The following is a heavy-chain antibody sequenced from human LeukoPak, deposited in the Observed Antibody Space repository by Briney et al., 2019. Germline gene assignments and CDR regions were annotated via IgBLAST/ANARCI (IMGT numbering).Heavy chain of an antibody. Sequence: GGSLRLSCAASGFTLTNYAMSWVRQAPGKGLEWVSSISGSGPSTDYTDAVKGRFIISRDKSKNTLHLQMNSLRAEDTALYYCARLPTFYYDSSGYHYDYWGQGTLVTVSS. V-gene: IGHV3-23*01. D-gene: IGHD3-22*01. J-gene: IGHJ4*02. CDR3: ARLPTFYYDSSGYHYDY. CDR2: ISGSGPST. CDR1: GFTLTNYA.